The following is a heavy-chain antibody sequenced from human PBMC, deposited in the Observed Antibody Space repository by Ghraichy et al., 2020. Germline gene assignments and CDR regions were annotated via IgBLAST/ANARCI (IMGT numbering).Heavy chain of an antibody. Sequence: SQTLSLTCAVSGSSVSGGGYSWNWIRQAPGMGREWIRYVYDSGNHYSNPSLRSRVTVSLARPSTSFSLKLTSVTAAATAVYYGVRGVRIWGQGILVTVSS. CDR2: VYDSGNH. V-gene: IGHV4-30-2*01. D-gene: IGHD3-10*01. J-gene: IGHJ4*02. CDR3: VRGVRI. CDR1: GSSVSGGGYS.